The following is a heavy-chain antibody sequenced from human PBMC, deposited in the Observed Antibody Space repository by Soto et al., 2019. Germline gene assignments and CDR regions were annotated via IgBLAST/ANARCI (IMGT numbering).Heavy chain of an antibody. CDR1: GGSISSGGYY. D-gene: IGHD3-9*01. CDR2: IYYSGST. V-gene: IGHV4-31*03. Sequence: SETLSLTCTVSGGSISSGGYYWSWIRQHPGKGLEWIGYIYYSGSTYYNPSLKSRVTISVDTSKNQSSLKLSSVTAADTAVYYCARVSYYDILTGPTHFDYWGQGTLVTVSS. J-gene: IGHJ4*02. CDR3: ARVSYYDILTGPTHFDY.